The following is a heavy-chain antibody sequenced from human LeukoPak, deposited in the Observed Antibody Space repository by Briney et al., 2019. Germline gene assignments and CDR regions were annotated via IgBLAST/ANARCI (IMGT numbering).Heavy chain of an antibody. Sequence: GGSLRLSCAASGFTFSSYAMHWVRQAPGKGLEWVAVISYDGSNKYYADPVKGRFTISRDNSKNTVYLQLNSLRAGDTAIYYCTKDRRGPAAGTWYFDSWGQGTLVTVSS. CDR3: TKDRRGPAAGTWYFDS. CDR2: ISYDGSNK. CDR1: GFTFSSYA. J-gene: IGHJ4*02. D-gene: IGHD6-13*01. V-gene: IGHV3-30*04.